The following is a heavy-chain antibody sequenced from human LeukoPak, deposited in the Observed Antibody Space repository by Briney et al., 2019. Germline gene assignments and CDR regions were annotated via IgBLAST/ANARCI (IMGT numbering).Heavy chain of an antibody. Sequence: PGGSLRLSCAASGFTFSSYVMHWVRQAPGKGLEWVAFRRYDGSNKYYADSVRGRFTISRDNSKTTLFLQMNSLRAEDTAVYYCAKEGGSQNYYFYYMDVWGKGTTVTVSS. CDR3: AKEGGSQNYYFYYMDV. J-gene: IGHJ6*03. V-gene: IGHV3-30*02. CDR1: GFTFSSYV. D-gene: IGHD1-26*01. CDR2: RRYDGSNK.